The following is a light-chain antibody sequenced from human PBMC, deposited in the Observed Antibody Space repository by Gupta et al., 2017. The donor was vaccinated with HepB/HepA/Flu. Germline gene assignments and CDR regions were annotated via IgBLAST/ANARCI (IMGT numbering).Light chain of an antibody. V-gene: IGKV1-39*01. J-gene: IGKJ4*01. CDR3: QQSYSTPLT. CDR2: AAS. CDR1: KSISSH. Sequence: DIQMTQSPSSLSASVGDRVTITCRASKSISSHLNWYQQKPGKAPKLLIYAASSLQSGVPSRFSGSGSGTDFTLTISSLQPEDFATYYCQQSYSTPLTFGGGTKVEIK.